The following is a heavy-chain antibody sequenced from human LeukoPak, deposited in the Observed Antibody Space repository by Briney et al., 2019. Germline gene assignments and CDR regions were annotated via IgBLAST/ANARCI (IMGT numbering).Heavy chain of an antibody. D-gene: IGHD6-13*01. CDR2: IYTSGST. CDR3: AREHGSSWYRKYYFDY. Sequence: SETLSLTCTVSGGSISGYFWSWIRQPAGKGLEWIGHIYTSGSTNYNPSLKSRVTMSVDTPKNQFSLKLSSVTAADTAVYYCAREHGSSWYRKYYFDYWGQGTLVTVSS. V-gene: IGHV4-4*07. J-gene: IGHJ4*02. CDR1: GGSISGYF.